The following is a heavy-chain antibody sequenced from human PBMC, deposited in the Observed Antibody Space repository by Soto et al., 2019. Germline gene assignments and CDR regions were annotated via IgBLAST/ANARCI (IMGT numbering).Heavy chain of an antibody. CDR3: ARATPTAYCSSTTCSYYYYYGMDV. V-gene: IGHV3-33*01. D-gene: IGHD2-2*01. J-gene: IGHJ6*02. CDR2: IWYDGSNK. Sequence: LRLSCAASGFTFSSYGMHWVRQAPGKGLEWVAVIWYDGSNKYYADSVKGRFTISRDNSKNTLYLQMNSLRAEDTAVYYCARATPTAYCSSTTCSYYYYYGMDVWGQGTTVTVSS. CDR1: GFTFSSYG.